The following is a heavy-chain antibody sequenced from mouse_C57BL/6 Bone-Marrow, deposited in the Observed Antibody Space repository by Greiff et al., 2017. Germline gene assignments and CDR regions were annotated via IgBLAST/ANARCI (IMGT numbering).Heavy chain of an antibody. CDR1: GYTFTNYW. V-gene: IGHV1-64*01. D-gene: IGHD2-4*01. CDR2: MHPNGGSP. Sequence: QVQLQQPGAELVKPGASVKLSCKASGYTFTNYWMHWVKQRPGPGLEWIGMMHPNGGSPDYNEKFKSEATLSVDKSSRTAYMELSSLTSEDSAVYYCARSYDYDDYTMDYWGQGTSGTVSS. CDR3: ARSYDYDDYTMDY. J-gene: IGHJ4*01.